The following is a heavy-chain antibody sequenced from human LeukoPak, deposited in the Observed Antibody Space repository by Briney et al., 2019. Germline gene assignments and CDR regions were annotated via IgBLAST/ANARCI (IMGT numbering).Heavy chain of an antibody. CDR3: AYGYSGYVPNFDY. V-gene: IGHV3-21*01. J-gene: IGHJ4*02. D-gene: IGHD5-12*01. Sequence: GGSLRLSCAASGFTFSSYSMNWVRQAPGKGLEWVSSISSSSSYIYYADSVKGRFTISRDNAKNSLYLQMNSLRAEDTAVYYCAYGYSGYVPNFDYWGQGTLVTVSS. CDR1: GFTFSSYS. CDR2: ISSSSSYI.